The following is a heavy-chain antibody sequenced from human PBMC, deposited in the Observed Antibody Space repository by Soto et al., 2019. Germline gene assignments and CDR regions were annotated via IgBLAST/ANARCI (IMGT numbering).Heavy chain of an antibody. CDR3: ATVASTHFDS. D-gene: IGHD1-1*01. J-gene: IGHJ4*02. Sequence: QVQLQQSGPGLLKPSETLSLTCTVSGGSISSPSYNWGWVRQPPGKGPEWIGSFFYGGRTHYSPSLESRLSISVDTARSQVSLILTSVTAGDTAVYYCATVASTHFDSWGQGALVVVSS. V-gene: IGHV4-39*01. CDR1: GGSISSPSYN. CDR2: FFYGGRT.